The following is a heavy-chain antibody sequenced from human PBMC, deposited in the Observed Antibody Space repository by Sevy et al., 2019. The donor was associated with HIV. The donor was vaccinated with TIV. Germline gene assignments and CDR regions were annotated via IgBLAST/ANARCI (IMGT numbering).Heavy chain of an antibody. CDR3: ARRVAAAGQGNEYFQH. V-gene: IGHV4-39*01. D-gene: IGHD6-13*01. CDR1: GGSITDKKYY. Sequence: SETLSLTCTVSGGSITDKKYYWAWIRQPPGKGLEWIGSFSYGGSTYYNPSLQSRVTLSVDTCKNQFSLNLSSVTAADTAKYYCARRVAAAGQGNEYFQHWGRGTLVTVSS. J-gene: IGHJ1*01. CDR2: FSYGGST.